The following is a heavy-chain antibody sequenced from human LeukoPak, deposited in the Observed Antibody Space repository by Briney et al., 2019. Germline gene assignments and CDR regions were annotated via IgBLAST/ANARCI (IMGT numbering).Heavy chain of an antibody. V-gene: IGHV3-30*03. CDR1: GFTFSSYG. Sequence: GGSLRLSCAASGFTFSSYGMQWVRQAPGKGLEWVAVISYDGSNTYYADSVKGRFTISRDNSKNTLYLQMNSLRAEDTAVYYCARDGIVGSPLFKFDYWGQGTLVTVSS. CDR2: ISYDGSNT. J-gene: IGHJ4*02. CDR3: ARDGIVGSPLFKFDY. D-gene: IGHD1-26*01.